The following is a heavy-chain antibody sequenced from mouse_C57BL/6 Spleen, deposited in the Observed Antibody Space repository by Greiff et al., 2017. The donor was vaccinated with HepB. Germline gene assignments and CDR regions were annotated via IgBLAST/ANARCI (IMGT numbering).Heavy chain of an antibody. CDR2: IDPNSGGT. J-gene: IGHJ3*01. Sequence: QVQLQQPGAELVKPGASVKLSCKASGYTFTSYWMHWVKQRPGRGLEWIGRIDPNSGGTKYNEKFKSKATLTVDKPSSTAYMQLSSLTSEDSAVYYCARSAPGGYYAAWFAYWGQGTLVTVSA. D-gene: IGHD2-3*01. V-gene: IGHV1-72*01. CDR3: ARSAPGGYYAAWFAY. CDR1: GYTFTSYW.